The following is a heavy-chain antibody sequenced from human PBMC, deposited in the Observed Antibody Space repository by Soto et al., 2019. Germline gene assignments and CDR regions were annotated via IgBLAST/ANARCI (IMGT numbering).Heavy chain of an antibody. D-gene: IGHD2-2*01. Sequence: QVQLVQSGAEVKKPGSSVKVSCKASGGTFSSYTISWVRQAPGQGLEWMGRIIPILGIANYAQKFQGRVTITADKSTSTAYMELSSLRSEDTAVYYCARFAYCSSTSSLRINDAFDIWGQGTMVTVSS. CDR3: ARFAYCSSTSSLRINDAFDI. V-gene: IGHV1-69*02. CDR1: GGTFSSYT. CDR2: IIPILGIA. J-gene: IGHJ3*02.